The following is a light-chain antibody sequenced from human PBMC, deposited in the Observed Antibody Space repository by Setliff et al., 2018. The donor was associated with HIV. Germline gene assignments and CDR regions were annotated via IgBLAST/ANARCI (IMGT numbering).Light chain of an antibody. V-gene: IGLV2-14*03. CDR3: ASHRDTNTLEV. Sequence: QSVLTQPASVSGSPGQSITISCSGTNSDIGSRDYVSWYQQHPGKAPKLIIFSVTYRPSGVSDRFSGSKSGNTASLTISGLQPEDEADYYCASHRDTNTLEVFGTGTKV. CDR1: NSDIGSRDY. J-gene: IGLJ1*01. CDR2: SVT.